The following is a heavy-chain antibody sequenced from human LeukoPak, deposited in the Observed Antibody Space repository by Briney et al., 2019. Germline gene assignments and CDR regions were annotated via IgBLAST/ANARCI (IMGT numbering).Heavy chain of an antibody. CDR2: INPNSGGT. CDR1: GYTFTGYY. CDR3: ATVGKLRFLEWHNWFDP. V-gene: IGHV1-2*04. J-gene: IGHJ5*02. D-gene: IGHD3-3*01. Sequence: ASVKVSCKASGYTFTGYYMHWVRQAPGQGLEWMGWINPNSGGTNYAQKFQGWVTMTRDTSISTAYMELSSLRSEDTAVYYCATVGKLRFLEWHNWFDPWGQGTLVTVSS.